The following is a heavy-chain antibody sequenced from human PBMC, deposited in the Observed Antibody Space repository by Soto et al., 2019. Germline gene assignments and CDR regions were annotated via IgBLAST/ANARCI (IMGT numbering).Heavy chain of an antibody. J-gene: IGHJ4*02. Sequence: GGSLRLSCTTSGFTFDNFAMSWVRQAPGGGGEWVSAISGGGGGKYYADSVKGRFIISRDNSKNTVYLQLNGLRTEDTAVYYCAKDVHYDSSGGLDYWGQGTLVTVSS. CDR1: GFTFDNFA. D-gene: IGHD3-22*01. CDR2: ISGGGGGK. CDR3: AKDVHYDSSGGLDY. V-gene: IGHV3-23*01.